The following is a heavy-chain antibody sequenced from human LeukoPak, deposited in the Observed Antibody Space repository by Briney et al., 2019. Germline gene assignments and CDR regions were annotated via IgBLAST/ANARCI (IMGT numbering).Heavy chain of an antibody. D-gene: IGHD3-10*01. V-gene: IGHV3-23*01. Sequence: GGTLRLSCAASGFTFSSYGMSWVRQAPGKGLEWVSAISGSGGSTYYADSVKGRFTISRDNSKNTLYLQMNSLRAKDTAVYYCAKDQWLPKSMVRGVIISAADYWGQGTLVTVSS. J-gene: IGHJ4*02. CDR3: AKDQWLPKSMVRGVIISAADY. CDR2: ISGSGGST. CDR1: GFTFSSYG.